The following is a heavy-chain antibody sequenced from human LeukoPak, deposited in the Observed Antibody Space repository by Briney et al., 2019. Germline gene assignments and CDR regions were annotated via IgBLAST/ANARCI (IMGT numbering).Heavy chain of an antibody. V-gene: IGHV4-59*01. Sequence: PSETLSLTCTVSGGSISSYYWSWIRQPPGEGLEWIGYIYYSGSTNYNPSLKSRVTISVDTSKNQFSLKLSSVTAADTAVYYCARGRARDSSGYPNYWGQGTLVTVSS. CDR2: IYYSGST. CDR3: ARGRARDSSGYPNY. D-gene: IGHD3-22*01. J-gene: IGHJ4*02. CDR1: GGSISSYY.